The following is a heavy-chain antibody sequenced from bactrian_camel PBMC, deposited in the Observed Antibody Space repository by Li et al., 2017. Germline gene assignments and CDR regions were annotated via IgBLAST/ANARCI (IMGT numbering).Heavy chain of an antibody. V-gene: IGHV3S9*01. J-gene: IGHJ4*01. Sequence: HVQLVESGGGSVQAGGSLRLSCAYSGLQYSRYCLGWFRQAPGKEREGVASIDSDGTTTYADSLKGRFTISRDNAKNTLYLQMNSLKPEDTAVYYCAADISPGAICSAATQILAFQYRGQGTQVTVS. CDR3: AADISPGAICSAATQILAFQY. CDR2: IDSDGTT. D-gene: IGHD2*01. CDR1: GLQYSRYC.